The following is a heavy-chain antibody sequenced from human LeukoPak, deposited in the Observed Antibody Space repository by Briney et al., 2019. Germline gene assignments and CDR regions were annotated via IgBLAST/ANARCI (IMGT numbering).Heavy chain of an antibody. J-gene: IGHJ4*02. CDR3: AKGRNDYGDAALNY. V-gene: IGHV3-23*01. Sequence: GGSVRLSCAASGFTFSTYAVTWVRQAPGKGLEWVSSISGGGDNTYYADSVKGRFTISRDNSKNTLYLQMNSLRAEDTAGYYCAKGRNDYGDAALNYWGQGTLVTVSS. CDR2: ISGGGDNT. CDR1: GFTFSTYA. D-gene: IGHD4-17*01.